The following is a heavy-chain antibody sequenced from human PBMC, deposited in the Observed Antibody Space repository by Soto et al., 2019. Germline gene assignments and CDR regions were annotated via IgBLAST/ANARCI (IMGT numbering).Heavy chain of an antibody. Sequence: WASVKVSCKASGGTFSSYAISWVRQAPGQGLEWMGGIIPIFGTANYAQKFQGRVTITADESTSTAYMELSSLRSEDTAVYYCARGQSGDYASYYYYGMDVWGQGTTVTVSS. D-gene: IGHD4-17*01. J-gene: IGHJ6*02. CDR3: ARGQSGDYASYYYYGMDV. CDR1: GGTFSSYA. CDR2: IIPIFGTA. V-gene: IGHV1-69*13.